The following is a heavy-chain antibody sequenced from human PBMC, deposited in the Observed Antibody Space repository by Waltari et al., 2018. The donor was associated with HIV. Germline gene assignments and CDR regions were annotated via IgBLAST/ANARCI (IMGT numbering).Heavy chain of an antibody. CDR2: IKEDGSEI. Sequence: EVRLVESGGGLVQPGGSLRLSCAASGFTFSSSWMTWVRQAQGKGLEWVANIKEDGSEIHYVDSVKGRFTISRDNAKNSLYLQMNSLRAEDTAVYYCARRQQLTDWGQGTLVTVSS. J-gene: IGHJ4*02. V-gene: IGHV3-7*01. D-gene: IGHD6-13*01. CDR1: GFTFSSSW. CDR3: ARRQQLTD.